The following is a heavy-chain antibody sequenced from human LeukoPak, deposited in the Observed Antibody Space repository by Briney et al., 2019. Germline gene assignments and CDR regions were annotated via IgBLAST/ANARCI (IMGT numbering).Heavy chain of an antibody. CDR3: ARRRYYDGSGYLE. CDR2: TGRT. D-gene: IGHD3-22*01. J-gene: IGHJ1*01. Sequence: TGRTYYSPSLKGRVTMSVDTSNNQFSLNLRSVTAADTAVYHCARRRYYDGSGYLEWGQGTLLSVSS. V-gene: IGHV4-39*01.